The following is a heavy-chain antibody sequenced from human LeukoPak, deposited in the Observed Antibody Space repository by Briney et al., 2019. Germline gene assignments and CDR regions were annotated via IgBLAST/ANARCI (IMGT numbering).Heavy chain of an antibody. D-gene: IGHD2-21*02. V-gene: IGHV1-2*02. CDR3: ARDRAVTAIFSDY. J-gene: IGHJ4*02. CDR2: INPNSGGT. Sequence: ASVKVSCKSSGYTFTGYFVHWVRQAPGQGLEWMGWINPNSGGTNYAQKFQGRVTMTRDTSISIAYMELSRLRSDDTAVYYCARDRAVTAIFSDYWGQGSLVTVSS. CDR1: GYTFTGYF.